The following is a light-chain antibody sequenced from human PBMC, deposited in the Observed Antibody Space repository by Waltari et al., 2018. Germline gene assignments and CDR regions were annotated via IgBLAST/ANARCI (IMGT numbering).Light chain of an antibody. CDR1: SGQNNYA. J-gene: IGLJ3*02. CDR3: QTAGTGPWV. CDR2: VNSDGVH. V-gene: IGLV4-69*01. Sequence: QLVLTQSPSASASLGASGKLTCTLSSGQNNYAIAWHQQRPGKGPRYLMKVNSDGVHSVRDGVPRGFSGSSSGADRYLFISSLSSDDEADYYCQTAGTGPWVFGGGTTLTVL.